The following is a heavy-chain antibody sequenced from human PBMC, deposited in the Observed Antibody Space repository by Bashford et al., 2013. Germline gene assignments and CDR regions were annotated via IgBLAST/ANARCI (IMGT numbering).Heavy chain of an antibody. Sequence: SETLSLTCAVYGGSFSGYYWSWIRQPPGKGLEWIGEINHSGSTNYNPSLKSRVSISVDTAKNQFSLQMRSVTVADTAVYYCARLLGGKGYDYGVDVWGQGTTVTVSS. CDR2: INHSGST. J-gene: IGHJ6*02. D-gene: IGHD4-23*01. CDR1: GGSFSGYY. CDR3: ARLLGGKGYDYGVDV. V-gene: IGHV4-34*01.